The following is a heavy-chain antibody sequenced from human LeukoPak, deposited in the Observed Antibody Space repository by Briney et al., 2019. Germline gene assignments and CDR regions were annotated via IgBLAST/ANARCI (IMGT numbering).Heavy chain of an antibody. J-gene: IGHJ4*02. D-gene: IGHD3-3*01. CDR1: GGSFSSTNYY. CDR2: IFYSGST. V-gene: IGHV4-39*02. CDR3: ARAYDFPDY. Sequence: SETLSLTCTVSGGSFSSTNYYWGWIRRPPGKGLEWIGSIFYSGSTYYNPSLKSRVTISVDTSKNHISLRMSSVTAADTAVYYCARAYDFPDYWGQGTLVTVSS.